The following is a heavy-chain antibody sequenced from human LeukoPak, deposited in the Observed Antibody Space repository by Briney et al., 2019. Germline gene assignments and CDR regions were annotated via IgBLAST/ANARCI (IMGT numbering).Heavy chain of an antibody. CDR3: ARGGSSSWHYYFDY. CDR2: INAGNGYT. D-gene: IGHD6-13*01. V-gene: IGHV1-3*01. J-gene: IGHJ4*02. CDR1: GYTFTSYA. Sequence: ASVKVSCKASGYTFTSYAMHWVRQTPGQRLEWMGWINAGNGYTQYSQKFQGRVTITADESTSTAYMELSSLRSEDTAVYFCARGGSSSWHYYFDYWGQGTLVTVSS.